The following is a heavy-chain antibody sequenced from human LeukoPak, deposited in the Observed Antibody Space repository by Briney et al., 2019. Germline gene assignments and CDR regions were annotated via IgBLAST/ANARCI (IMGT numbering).Heavy chain of an antibody. CDR2: ISGGGDTT. J-gene: IGHJ3*01. V-gene: IGHV3-23*01. CDR3: AKEDWIVGPTMGDDAFDV. D-gene: IGHD1-26*01. CDR1: GFTFRNYA. Sequence: GGSLRLSCAASGFTFRNYAMNWVRQAPGKGLEWVSGISGGGDTTFYADLVKGRFTISRDNSKNTLYLQMNSLRAEDTAIYYCAKEDWIVGPTMGDDAFDVWGQGTVVTVSP.